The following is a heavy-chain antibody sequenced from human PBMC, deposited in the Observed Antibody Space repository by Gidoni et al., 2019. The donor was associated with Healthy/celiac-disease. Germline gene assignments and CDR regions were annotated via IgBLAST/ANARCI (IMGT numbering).Heavy chain of an antibody. CDR2: IYYSGST. J-gene: IGHJ4*02. D-gene: IGHD3-22*01. CDR3: ARHGDYYDSSGHFDY. V-gene: IGHV4-39*01. Sequence: QLQLQESGPGLVKPSETLSLTCTAAGGSISSSSYYWGWIRQPPGKGLGWIGSIYYSGSTSYNPSLKSRVTISVDTSKNQFSLKLSSVTAADTAVYYCARHGDYYDSSGHFDYWGQGTLVTVSS. CDR1: GGSISSSSYY.